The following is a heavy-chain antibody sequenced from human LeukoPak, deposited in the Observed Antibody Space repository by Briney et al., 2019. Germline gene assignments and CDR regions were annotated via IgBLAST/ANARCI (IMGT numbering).Heavy chain of an antibody. V-gene: IGHV4-30-2*01. Sequence: SQTLSLTCAVSGGSISSGGYSWSWIRQPPGKGLEWIGYIYHSGSTYYNPSLKSRVTISVDRSKNQFSLKLSSVTAADTAVYYCARDHSWFGGPQGYPSWFDPWGQGTLVTVSS. CDR2: IYHSGST. CDR3: ARDHSWFGGPQGYPSWFDP. CDR1: GGSISSGGYS. D-gene: IGHD3-10*01. J-gene: IGHJ5*02.